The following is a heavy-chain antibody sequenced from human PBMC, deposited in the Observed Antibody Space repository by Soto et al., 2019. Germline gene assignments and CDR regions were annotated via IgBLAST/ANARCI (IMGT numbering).Heavy chain of an antibody. V-gene: IGHV3-23*01. Sequence: GGSLRLSCAASGFTFSSYAMSWVRQAPGKGLEWVSAISGSGGSTYYADSVKGRFTISRDNSKNTLYLQMNSLRAEDTAVYYCAKGLYDSSVPFYYYYGMDVWGQGTTVTVSS. J-gene: IGHJ6*02. CDR2: ISGSGGST. CDR3: AKGLYDSSVPFYYYYGMDV. CDR1: GFTFSSYA. D-gene: IGHD3-22*01.